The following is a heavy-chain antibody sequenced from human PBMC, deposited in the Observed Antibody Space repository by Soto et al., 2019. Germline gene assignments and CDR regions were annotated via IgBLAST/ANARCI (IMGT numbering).Heavy chain of an antibody. V-gene: IGHV1-69*06. CDR3: ARGVYGSGNYYTGPSAFDV. Sequence: QVQLEQSGAEVKKPGSSVKVSCKASGGTLSDHVVAWLRQAPGQGLEWMGGTFRVFNTAKYAQKFKGRVTVTANKFTNIDYMELSSLRSEDTAFYFCARGVYGSGNYYTGPSAFDVWGQGTMVIVSS. D-gene: IGHD3-10*01. CDR2: TFRVFNTA. CDR1: GGTLSDHV. J-gene: IGHJ3*01.